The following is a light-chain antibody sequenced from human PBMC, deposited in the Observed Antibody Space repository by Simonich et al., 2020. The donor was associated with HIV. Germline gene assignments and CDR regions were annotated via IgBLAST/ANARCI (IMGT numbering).Light chain of an antibody. J-gene: IGKJ1*01. CDR1: PSLLHSDGNNY. CDR3: MQGTHWWT. CDR2: LGS. V-gene: IGKV2-28*01. Sequence: EIVMTQTPLSLSITPGEQASISCRSSPSLLHSDGNNYLDWYLQKPGQSPQLLIYLGSNRASGVPDRFSGSGSGTEFTLKISRVEADDFGVYYCMQGTHWWTFGQGTKVEIK.